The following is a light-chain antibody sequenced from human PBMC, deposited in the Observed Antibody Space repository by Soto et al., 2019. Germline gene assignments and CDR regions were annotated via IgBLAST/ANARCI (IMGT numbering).Light chain of an antibody. CDR2: DAS. CDR1: QSLNNY. V-gene: IGKV3-11*01. CDR3: QRGFT. Sequence: EIVLTQSPATLSLSPGDRATLSCRASQSLNNYLAWYQHKPGQAPRLLIYDASNRATGIPATFSGSGSGTDFTVTISSLEREDCAFYYCQRGFTFGGGTKVEIK. J-gene: IGKJ4*01.